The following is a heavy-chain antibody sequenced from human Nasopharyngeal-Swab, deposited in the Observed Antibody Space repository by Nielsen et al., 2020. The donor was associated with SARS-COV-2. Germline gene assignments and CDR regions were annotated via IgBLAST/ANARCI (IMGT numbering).Heavy chain of an antibody. CDR2: ISYDGSNK. J-gene: IGHJ4*02. V-gene: IGHV3-30-3*01. CDR3: ARGQTLDTAMVTVRYFDY. D-gene: IGHD5-18*01. Sequence: GRQAPGKGLEWVAVISYDGSNKYYADSVKGRFTISRDNSKNTLYLQMNSLRAEDTAVYYCARGQTLDTAMVTVRYFDYWGQGTLVTVSS.